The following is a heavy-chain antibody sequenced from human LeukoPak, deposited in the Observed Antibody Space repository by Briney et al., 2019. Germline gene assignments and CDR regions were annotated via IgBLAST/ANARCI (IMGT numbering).Heavy chain of an antibody. V-gene: IGHV3-53*01. CDR1: GFILNTNY. Sequence: GGSLRLSCAASGFILNTNYMTWVRQAPGRGLEWVSFIYADGNTYYADSVKGRFTISRDISENAVYLQMNSLRAEDTAVYYCARDSYGDANFASWGQGTLVTVSS. CDR2: IYADGNT. CDR3: ARDSYGDANFAS. D-gene: IGHD4-17*01. J-gene: IGHJ4*02.